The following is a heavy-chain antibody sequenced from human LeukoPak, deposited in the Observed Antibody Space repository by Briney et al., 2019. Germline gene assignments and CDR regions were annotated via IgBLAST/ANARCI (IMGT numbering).Heavy chain of an antibody. CDR3: ARDGGGTFHSSGYVFNGFDP. V-gene: IGHV4-34*01. Sequence: SETLSLTCAVYGGSFSGYYWSWIRQPPGKGLEWIGEINHSGSTNYNPSLKSRVTISVDTSKNQFSLKLSSVTAADTAVYFCARDGGGTFHSSGYVFNGFDPWGQGTLVTVSS. CDR2: INHSGST. CDR1: GGSFSGYY. D-gene: IGHD3-22*01. J-gene: IGHJ5*02.